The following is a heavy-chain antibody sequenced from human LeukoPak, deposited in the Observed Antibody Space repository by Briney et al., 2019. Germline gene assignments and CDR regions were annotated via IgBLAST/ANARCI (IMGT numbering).Heavy chain of an antibody. CDR3: AKDALPMITFGGVIVDRNNWFDP. Sequence: GGSLRLSCAASGFTFSSYGMHWVRQAPGKGLEWVAVVWYDGSNKYYADSVKGRFTISRDNAKNPLYLQMNRLRAEATAAYYCAKDALPMITFGGVIVDRNNWFDPWGQGTLVTVSS. CDR1: GFTFSSYG. V-gene: IGHV3-33*06. J-gene: IGHJ5*02. CDR2: VWYDGSNK. D-gene: IGHD3-16*02.